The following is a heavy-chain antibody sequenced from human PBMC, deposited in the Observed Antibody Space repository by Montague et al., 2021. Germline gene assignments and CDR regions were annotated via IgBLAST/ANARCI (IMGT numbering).Heavy chain of an antibody. D-gene: IGHD6-13*01. Sequence: RSLSFSASGFPFNNYFMSWFRQAPGKGLEWVSYIGTSSSFTRYADSVKGRFTISRDNAMNSLYLQMTAVRGEDTAVYYCARVGLTVATGMIDYWGQGTLVTVSS. J-gene: IGHJ4*02. CDR2: IGTSSSFT. CDR3: ARVGLTVATGMIDY. CDR1: GFPFNNYF. V-gene: IGHV3-11*06.